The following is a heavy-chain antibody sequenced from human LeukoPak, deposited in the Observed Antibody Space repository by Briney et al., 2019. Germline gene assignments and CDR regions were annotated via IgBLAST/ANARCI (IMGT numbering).Heavy chain of an antibody. J-gene: IGHJ4*02. CDR1: GFTFSSYS. CDR3: ARGRDPRYSSSSHLRY. V-gene: IGHV3-30*03. Sequence: GGSLRLSCAASGFTFSSYSMNWVRQAPGKGLEWVAVISYDGSNKYYADSVKGRFTISRDNSKNTLYLQMNSLRAEDTAVYYCARGRDPRYSSSSHLRYWGQGTLVTVSS. D-gene: IGHD6-13*01. CDR2: ISYDGSNK.